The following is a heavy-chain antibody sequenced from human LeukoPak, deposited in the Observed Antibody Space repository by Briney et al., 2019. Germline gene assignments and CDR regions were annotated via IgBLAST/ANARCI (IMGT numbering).Heavy chain of an antibody. CDR3: AGMHTYSNYRPFDY. CDR2: IYTTGST. Sequence: ETLSLTCTVSGGSISTDYWSWIRQPAGKGLEWIGRIYTTGSTNYNPSLESRVTMSVDTSKNQFSLKLRSVTAADTAVYYCAGMHTYSNYRPFDYWGQGTLVTVSS. D-gene: IGHD4-11*01. V-gene: IGHV4-4*07. CDR1: GGSISTDY. J-gene: IGHJ4*02.